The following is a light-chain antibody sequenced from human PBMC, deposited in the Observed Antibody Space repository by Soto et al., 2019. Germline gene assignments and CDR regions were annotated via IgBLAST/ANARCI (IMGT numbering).Light chain of an antibody. CDR2: KAS. Sequence: DIQMTQSPSTLSASVGDRVTITCRASQSISNWLAWYQQKPGKAPKLLIYKASSLQSGVPSRFSGSGSGTDFALTISSLQPDDFATDYCQQYNSYRTFGQGTKVEIK. CDR3: QQYNSYRT. J-gene: IGKJ1*01. CDR1: QSISNW. V-gene: IGKV1-5*03.